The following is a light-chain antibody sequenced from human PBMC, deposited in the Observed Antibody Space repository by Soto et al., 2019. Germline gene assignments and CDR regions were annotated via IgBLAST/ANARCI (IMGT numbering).Light chain of an antibody. CDR3: QQYGSSPPVT. V-gene: IGKV3-20*01. CDR2: GAS. Sequence: EIVLTQSPGTLSLSPGERATLSCRASQSVSSSYLAWSQQKPGQAPRLLIYGASGRATGIPDRFSGSGSGTDFTLTISRLEPEDFAVYYCQQYGSSPPVTFGQGTRLEIK. J-gene: IGKJ5*01. CDR1: QSVSSSY.